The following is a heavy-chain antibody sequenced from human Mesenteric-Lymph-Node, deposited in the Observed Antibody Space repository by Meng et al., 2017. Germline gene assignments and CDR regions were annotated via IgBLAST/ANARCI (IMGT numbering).Heavy chain of an antibody. CDR3: AKDTGPPTLELGNSGGSFDWYFDL. V-gene: IGHV3-48*03. CDR1: GFTFSSYE. J-gene: IGHJ2*01. Sequence: GESLKISCAASGFTFSSYEMNWVRQAPGKGLEWVSYISSSGSTIYYADSVKGRFTISRDNAKNSLYLQMNSLRAEDTALYYCAKDTGPPTLELGNSGGSFDWYFDLWGRGTLVTVSS. CDR2: ISSSGSTI. D-gene: IGHD2-15*01.